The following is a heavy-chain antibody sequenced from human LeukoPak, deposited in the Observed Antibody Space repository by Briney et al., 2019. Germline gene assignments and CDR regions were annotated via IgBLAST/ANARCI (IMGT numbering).Heavy chain of an antibody. D-gene: IGHD3-22*01. CDR1: GFTFSSCW. CDR3: ATPLDYYDSSGYHQGGD. V-gene: IGHV3-7*03. J-gene: IGHJ4*02. CDR2: IKEDGSKK. Sequence: GSLRLSCEASGFTFSSCWMTWVRQAPGKGLEWVGNIKEDGSKKNYVDSVKGRFTIFRDNAKNSLYLQMNSLRAEDTAVYYCATPLDYYDSSGYHQGGDWGQGTLVTVSS.